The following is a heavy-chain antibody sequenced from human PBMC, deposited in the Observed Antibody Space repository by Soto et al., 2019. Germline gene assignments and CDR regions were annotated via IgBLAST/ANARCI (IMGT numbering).Heavy chain of an antibody. CDR3: ARDRDAQGEYAIHWFEP. D-gene: IGHD2-8*01. J-gene: IGHJ5*02. CDR1: GFTFSSYA. Sequence: GGSLRLSCAASGFTFSSYAMSWVRQAPGKGLEWVSAISGSGGSTYYADSVKGRFTISRDNSKNTLYLQMNSLRAEDTAVYYCARDRDAQGEYAIHWFEPWGQGTLVTVSS. V-gene: IGHV3-23*01. CDR2: ISGSGGST.